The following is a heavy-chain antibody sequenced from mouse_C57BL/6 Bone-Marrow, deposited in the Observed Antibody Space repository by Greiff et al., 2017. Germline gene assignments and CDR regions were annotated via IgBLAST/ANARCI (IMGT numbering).Heavy chain of an antibody. Sequence: VHLVESGAELVRPGASVTLSCKASGYTFTDYEMHWVKQTPVHGLEWIGAIDPETGGTAYNKKFKGKAILTADKSSSTAYMELRSLTSEDSAVYYCTRWITTVVAPGYWGQGTLVTVSA. CDR3: TRWITTVVAPGY. V-gene: IGHV1-15*01. D-gene: IGHD1-1*01. CDR2: IDPETGGT. CDR1: GYTFTDYE. J-gene: IGHJ3*02.